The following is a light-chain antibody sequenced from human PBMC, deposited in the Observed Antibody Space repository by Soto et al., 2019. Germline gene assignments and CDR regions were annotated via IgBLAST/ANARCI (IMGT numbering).Light chain of an antibody. V-gene: IGLV2-14*01. CDR3: SSDTSSSTLGVV. J-gene: IGLJ2*01. Sequence: QSALTQPASVSGSPGHSITISCTVTSSDGGGYNYVSWYQQHTGKAHKLRIYDVSNRPSGDSNPVSVSKSGNTASLTISGPQAEDEADYYCSSDTSSSTLGVVFGGGTKVTVL. CDR2: DVS. CDR1: SSDGGGYNY.